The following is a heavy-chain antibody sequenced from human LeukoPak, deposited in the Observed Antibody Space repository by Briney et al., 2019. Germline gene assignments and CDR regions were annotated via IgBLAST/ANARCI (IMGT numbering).Heavy chain of an antibody. J-gene: IGHJ3*02. CDR3: ARVGEGYDYGGAFDI. V-gene: IGHV1-46*01. Sequence: ASVKVSCKASGYTFTSYYMHWVRQAPGQGLEWMGIINPSGGSTSYAQKFQGRVTMTRDTSMSTVYMELSSLRSEDTAVYYCARVGEGYDYGGAFDIWGQGTMVTVSS. D-gene: IGHD4-23*01. CDR1: GYTFTSYY. CDR2: INPSGGST.